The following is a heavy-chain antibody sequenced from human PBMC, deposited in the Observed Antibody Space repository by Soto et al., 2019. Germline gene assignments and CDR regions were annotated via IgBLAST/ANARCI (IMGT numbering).Heavy chain of an antibody. Sequence: QVQLVQSGAEVKKPGASVKVSCKASGYTFTSYYMHWVRQAPGQGLEWMGIINPSGGSTSYAQKFQGRVTRTRDTSTSTVYMELSSLRSEDTAVYYCARVNVIAVAGLYAFDIWGQGTMVTVSS. CDR3: ARVNVIAVAGLYAFDI. V-gene: IGHV1-46*01. CDR1: GYTFTSYY. D-gene: IGHD6-19*01. J-gene: IGHJ3*02. CDR2: INPSGGST.